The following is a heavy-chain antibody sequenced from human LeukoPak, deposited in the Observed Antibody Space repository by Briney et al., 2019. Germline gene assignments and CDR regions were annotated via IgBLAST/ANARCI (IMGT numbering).Heavy chain of an antibody. CDR1: GFTFSSYA. CDR3: VKLGGYGSGSYYNDLLFDY. J-gene: IGHJ4*02. V-gene: IGHV3-23*01. CDR2: ISDSGGSI. Sequence: SGGSLRLSCAASGFTFSSYAMSWVRQAPGKGLEWVSAISDSGGSIYYADSVKGRFTISRDNAKNSLYLQMNSLRAEDTAVYYCVKLGGYGSGSYYNDLLFDYWGQGTLVTVSS. D-gene: IGHD3-10*01.